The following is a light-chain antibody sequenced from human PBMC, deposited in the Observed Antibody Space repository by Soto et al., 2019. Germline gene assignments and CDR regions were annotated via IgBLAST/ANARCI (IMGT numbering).Light chain of an antibody. Sequence: DIQMTQSPSTLSASVGDRVTITCRASQSISSWLAWYQQKPGKAPKLLIYKASSLESGVPSRFSGGGSGTEFPLTISSLQPDDFATYYCQQYNSYSTFGPGTKVDIK. V-gene: IGKV1-5*03. CDR1: QSISSW. CDR3: QQYNSYST. CDR2: KAS. J-gene: IGKJ3*01.